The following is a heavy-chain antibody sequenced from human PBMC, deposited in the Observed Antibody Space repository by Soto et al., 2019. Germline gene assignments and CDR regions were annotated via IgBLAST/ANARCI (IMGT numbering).Heavy chain of an antibody. J-gene: IGHJ4*02. V-gene: IGHV4-30-2*01. CDR3: ARSTVVPAAMLLDY. Sequence: PSETLSLTCAVSGGSISSGGYSWSWIRQPPGKGLEWIGEINHSGSTNYNPSLKSRVTISVDTSKNQFSLKLSSVTAADTAVYYCARSTVVPAAMLLDYWGQGTLVTVSS. D-gene: IGHD2-2*01. CDR2: INHSGST. CDR1: GGSISSGGYS.